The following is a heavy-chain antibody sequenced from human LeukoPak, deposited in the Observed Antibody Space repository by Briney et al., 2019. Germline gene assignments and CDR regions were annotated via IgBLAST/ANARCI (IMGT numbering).Heavy chain of an antibody. V-gene: IGHV3-7*01. Sequence: PGGSLRLSCAAPGFTFSSYWMSWVRQAPGKGLEWVANIKQDGSEKYYVDSVKGRFTISRDNAKNSLYLQMNSLRAEDTAVYYCAIDLFYYYYYMDVWGKGTTVTVSS. CDR1: GFTFSSYW. D-gene: IGHD3-9*01. J-gene: IGHJ6*03. CDR3: AIDLFYYYYYMDV. CDR2: IKQDGSEK.